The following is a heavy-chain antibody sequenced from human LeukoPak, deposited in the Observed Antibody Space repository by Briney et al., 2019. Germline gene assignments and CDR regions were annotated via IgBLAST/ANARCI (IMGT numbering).Heavy chain of an antibody. CDR2: ISYDGSNK. CDR1: GFTFSSYA. J-gene: IGHJ6*02. CDR3: ARAMVRGVNNYYYGMDV. V-gene: IGHV3-30-3*01. D-gene: IGHD3-10*01. Sequence: GGSLRLSCAASGFTFSSYAMHRVRQAPGKGLEWVAVISYDGSNKYYADSVKGRFTISRDNSKNTLYLQMNSLRAEDTAVYYCARAMVRGVNNYYYGMDVWGQGTTVTVSS.